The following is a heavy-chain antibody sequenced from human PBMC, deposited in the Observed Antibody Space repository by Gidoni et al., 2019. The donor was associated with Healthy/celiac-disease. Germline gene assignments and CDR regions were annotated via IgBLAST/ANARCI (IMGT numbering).Heavy chain of an antibody. CDR1: GFTFDDYA. Sequence: EVQLVESGGGLVQPGRSLRLSCAASGFTFDDYAMHWVRQAPGKGLEWVSGISWNSGSIGYADSVKGRFTISRDNAKNSLYLQMNSLRAEDTALYYCAKGGGYCSSTSCSLGYYYYGMDVWGQGTTVTVSS. D-gene: IGHD2-2*01. V-gene: IGHV3-9*01. CDR3: AKGGGYCSSTSCSLGYYYYGMDV. CDR2: ISWNSGSI. J-gene: IGHJ6*02.